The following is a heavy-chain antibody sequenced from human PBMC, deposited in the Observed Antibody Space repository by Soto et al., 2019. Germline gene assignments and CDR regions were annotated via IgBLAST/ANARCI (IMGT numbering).Heavy chain of an antibody. Sequence: EVQLLESVGGLVQPGGSLRLSCAASGFTFSSYAMSWVRQAPGKGLEWVSGISGSGARTYYADSVKGRFTISRDNSKNTLYLQMDSLRAGDTALFSCASRRSSGWLLPFDYWGQGTLVTVSS. V-gene: IGHV3-23*01. D-gene: IGHD6-19*01. CDR1: GFTFSSYA. CDR3: ASRRSSGWLLPFDY. CDR2: ISGSGART. J-gene: IGHJ4*02.